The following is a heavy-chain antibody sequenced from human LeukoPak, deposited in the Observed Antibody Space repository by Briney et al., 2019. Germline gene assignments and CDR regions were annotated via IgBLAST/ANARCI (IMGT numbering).Heavy chain of an antibody. CDR3: ARVRRILYSSSWYYFDY. D-gene: IGHD6-13*01. Sequence: ASVKVSCKASGYTFTGYYMHWVRQAPGQGLECMGRINPNSGGTNYAQKFQGRVTMTRDTSISTAYMELSRLRSDDTAVYYCARVRRILYSSSWYYFDYWGQGTLVTVSS. V-gene: IGHV1-2*06. CDR2: INPNSGGT. CDR1: GYTFTGYY. J-gene: IGHJ4*02.